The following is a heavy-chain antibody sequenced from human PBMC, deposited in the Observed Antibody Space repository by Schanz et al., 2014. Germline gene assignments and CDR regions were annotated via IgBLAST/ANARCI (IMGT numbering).Heavy chain of an antibody. D-gene: IGHD3-10*01. CDR2: ISGGGGTT. Sequence: EVQLVESGGGLVQPGGSLRLSCAASGFTFSTSTMHWVRQAPGKGLEWVSAISGGGGTTYYTDSVKGRFTISRDNSKSTLYLQMNSLRAEDTAVYYCAKDGPGGSGSYSADGGMDVWGQGTTVTVSS. CDR3: AKDGPGGSGSYSADGGMDV. CDR1: GFTFSTST. J-gene: IGHJ6*02. V-gene: IGHV3-23*04.